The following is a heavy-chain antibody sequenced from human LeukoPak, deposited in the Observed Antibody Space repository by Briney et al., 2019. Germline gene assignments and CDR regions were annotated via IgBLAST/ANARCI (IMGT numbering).Heavy chain of an antibody. Sequence: RGSLRLSCAASGFTFSSYGMHWVRQAPGKGLEWVAFIRYDGSNKYYADSVKGRITISRDNSKNTLYLQMNSLRTEDTALYYCARDNRGVAATGRFDYWGQGTLVTVSS. J-gene: IGHJ4*02. CDR3: ARDNRGVAATGRFDY. CDR1: GFTFSSYG. V-gene: IGHV3-30*02. CDR2: IRYDGSNK. D-gene: IGHD1-26*01.